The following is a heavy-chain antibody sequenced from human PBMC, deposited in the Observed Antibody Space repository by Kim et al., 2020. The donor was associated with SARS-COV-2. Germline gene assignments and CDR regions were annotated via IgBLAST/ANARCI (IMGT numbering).Heavy chain of an antibody. J-gene: IGHJ6*02. CDR1: GFTFSSYA. CDR2: ISYDGSNK. V-gene: IGHV3-30*04. Sequence: GGSLRLSCAASGFTFSSYAMHWVRQAPGKGLEWVAVISYDGSNKYYADSVKGRFTISRDNSKNTLYLQMNSLRAEDTAVYYCAGQIGYYYYYGMDVWGQGTTVTVSS. CDR3: AGQIGYYYYYGMDV.